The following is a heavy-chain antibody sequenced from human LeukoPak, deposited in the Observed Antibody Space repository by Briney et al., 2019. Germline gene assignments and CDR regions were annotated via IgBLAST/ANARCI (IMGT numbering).Heavy chain of an antibody. D-gene: IGHD1-14*01. CDR3: AKAKPQGSDRDFDY. V-gene: IGHV1-2*06. CDR2: INPNSGDT. Sequence: VASVKVSCKTSGYTFTGYYMHWVRRAPGQGLEWMGRINPNSGDTNYAQKFQGRVTMTGDTSITTAYMELNSLRSDDTAVYYCAKAKPQGSDRDFDYWGQGTLVTVSS. CDR1: GYTFTGYY. J-gene: IGHJ4*02.